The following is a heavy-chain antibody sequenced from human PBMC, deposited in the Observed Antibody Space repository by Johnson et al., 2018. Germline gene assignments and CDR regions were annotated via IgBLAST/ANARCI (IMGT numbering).Heavy chain of an antibody. CDR3: AGDLPPAAGNYYYYYGMDV. CDR2: IIPIFGTA. CDR1: GGTFSSYA. Sequence: QVQLVQSGAEVKKPGSSVKVSCKASGGTFSSYAISWVRQAPGQGLEWMGGIIPIFGTANYAQKFQGRVTITADESTSTAYMGLSSLRSEGTAGYYCAGDLPPAAGNYYYYYGMDVWGQGATVTVSS. V-gene: IGHV1-69*12. D-gene: IGHD6-13*01. J-gene: IGHJ6*02.